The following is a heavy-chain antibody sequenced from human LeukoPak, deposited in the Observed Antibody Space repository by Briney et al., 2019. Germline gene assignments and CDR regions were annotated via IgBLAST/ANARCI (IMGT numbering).Heavy chain of an antibody. Sequence: KPPETLSLTCTVSGGSISSYYWSWIRQPPGKGLEWIGYIYYSGSTNYNPSLKSRVTISVDTSKNQFSLKLSSVTAADTAVYYCARHRPTGSSLTGYYSHDAFDIWGQGTMVTVSS. CDR3: ARHRPTGSSLTGYYSHDAFDI. V-gene: IGHV4-59*08. CDR2: IYYSGST. CDR1: GGSISSYY. J-gene: IGHJ3*02. D-gene: IGHD3-9*01.